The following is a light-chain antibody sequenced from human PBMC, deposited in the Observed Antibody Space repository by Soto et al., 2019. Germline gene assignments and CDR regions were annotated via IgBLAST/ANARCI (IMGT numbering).Light chain of an antibody. V-gene: IGLV2-14*01. J-gene: IGLJ3*02. Sequence: QSALTQPASVSGSPGQSITISCTGTSSDVGGYNYVSWYQQHPGKAPKFLIYEVSNRPSGVSNRFSGSKSGNTASLTISGVQAEDGADYYCSSYTSTNTWVFGGGTKVTVL. CDR3: SSYTSTNTWV. CDR1: SSDVGGYNY. CDR2: EVS.